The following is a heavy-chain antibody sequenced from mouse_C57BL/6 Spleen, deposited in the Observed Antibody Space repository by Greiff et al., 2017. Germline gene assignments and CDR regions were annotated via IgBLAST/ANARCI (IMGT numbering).Heavy chain of an antibody. CDR1: GYTFTSYW. CDR3: AREGPSDY. D-gene: IGHD3-3*01. V-gene: IGHV1-69*01. J-gene: IGHJ2*01. CDR2: IDPSDSYT. Sequence: QVQLKQPGAELVMPGASVKLSCKASGYTFTSYWMHWVKQRPGQGLEWIGEIDPSDSYTNYNQKFKGKSTLTVDKSSSTAYMQLSSLTSEDSAVYYCAREGPSDYWGQGTTLTVSS.